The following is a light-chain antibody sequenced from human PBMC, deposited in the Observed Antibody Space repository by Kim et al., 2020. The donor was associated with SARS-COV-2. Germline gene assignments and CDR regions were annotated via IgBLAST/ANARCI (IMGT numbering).Light chain of an antibody. CDR1: QSVLSSSNNKNY. Sequence: ATINCKSSQSVLSSSNNKNYLAWYQQKTGQPPKLLIYWASTRESGVPDRFSGSGSGTDFTLIISSLQAEDVAVYYCQQYYSTPLTFGGGTKVDIK. CDR3: QQYYSTPLT. J-gene: IGKJ4*01. V-gene: IGKV4-1*01. CDR2: WAS.